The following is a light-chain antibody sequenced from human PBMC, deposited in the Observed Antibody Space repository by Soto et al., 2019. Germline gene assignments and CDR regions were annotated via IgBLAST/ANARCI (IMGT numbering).Light chain of an antibody. CDR3: AAWDDSLRALV. V-gene: IGLV1-47*01. CDR2: RND. Sequence: QSVLTQPPSASGTPGQRVTISCSGSSSNIESNYVYWYQQLPGSAPKLLIYRNDQRPSGVPDRFSGSKSSTSASLAISGLLSEDEADYYCAAWDDSLRALVFGGGTKLTVL. J-gene: IGLJ3*02. CDR1: SSNIESNY.